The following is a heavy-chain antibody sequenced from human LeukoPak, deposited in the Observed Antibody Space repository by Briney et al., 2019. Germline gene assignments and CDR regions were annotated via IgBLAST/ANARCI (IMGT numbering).Heavy chain of an antibody. D-gene: IGHD3-10*01. CDR1: GYTFTSYA. V-gene: IGHV1-3*01. CDR3: AREVGRSPMSYFDY. CDR2: INAGNGNT. Sequence: GASVKVSCKASGYTFTSYAMHWVRQAPGQRLEWMGWINAGNGNTKYSQKFQGRVTITRDTSASTAYMELSRLRSEDTAVYYCAREVGRSPMSYFDYWGQGPLVTVSS. J-gene: IGHJ4*02.